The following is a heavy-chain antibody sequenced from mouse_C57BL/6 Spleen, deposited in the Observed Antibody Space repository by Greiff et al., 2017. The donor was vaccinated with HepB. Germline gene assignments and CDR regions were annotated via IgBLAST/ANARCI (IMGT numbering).Heavy chain of an antibody. V-gene: IGHV5-12*01. CDR1: GFTFSDYY. CDR2: ISNGGGST. J-gene: IGHJ3*01. D-gene: IGHD1-1*01. Sequence: EVNVVDSGGGLVQPGGSLKLSCAASGFTFSDYYMYWVRQTPEKRLEWVAYISNGGGSTYYPDTVKGRFTISRDNAKNTLYLQMSRLKSEDTAMYYCARGYYGSSLAYWGQGTLVTVSA. CDR3: ARGYYGSSLAY.